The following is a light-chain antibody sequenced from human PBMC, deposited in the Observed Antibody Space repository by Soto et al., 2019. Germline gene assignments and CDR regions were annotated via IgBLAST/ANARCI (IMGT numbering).Light chain of an antibody. CDR2: GAS. CDR3: QQYGSSPWT. J-gene: IGKJ1*01. Sequence: EIVLTQSPGTLSLSPGERATLSCRASPSVSSSYLAWYQQKPGQAPRPLNYGASSRAIGIPDRFSGSGSGTDFTLTISRLEPEDFAVYYCQQYGSSPWTFGQGTKVEIK. CDR1: PSVSSSY. V-gene: IGKV3-20*01.